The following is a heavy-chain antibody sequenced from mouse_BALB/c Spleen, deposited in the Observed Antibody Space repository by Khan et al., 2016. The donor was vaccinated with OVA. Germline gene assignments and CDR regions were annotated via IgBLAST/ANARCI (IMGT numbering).Heavy chain of an antibody. CDR1: GFSLTNYG. CDR3: AIQPYYHYNVMDY. Sequence: QVQLKESGPGLVAPSQTLSITCTISGFSLTNYGVHWVRQPPGKGLEWLVVIWSDGSTTYYSALISRLTFIKDNSTSQVFFKMNSLQTDDTGMYFCAIQPYYHYNVMDYWGEGTSGTVSS. CDR2: IWSDGST. J-gene: IGHJ4*01. D-gene: IGHD2-10*01. V-gene: IGHV2-6-1*01.